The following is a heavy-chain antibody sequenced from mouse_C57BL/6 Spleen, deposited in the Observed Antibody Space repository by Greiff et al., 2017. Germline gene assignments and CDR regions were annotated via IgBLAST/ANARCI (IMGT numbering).Heavy chain of an antibody. D-gene: IGHD2-4*01. V-gene: IGHV3-6*01. Sequence: DVQLQESGPGLVKPSQSLSLTCSVTGYSITSGYYWNWIRQFPGNKLEWMGYISYDGSNNYNPSLKNRISITRDTSKNQFFLKLNSVTTEDTATYYCASSYYDYGPLAYWGQGTLVTVSA. CDR2: ISYDGSN. CDR1: GYSITSGYY. J-gene: IGHJ3*01. CDR3: ASSYYDYGPLAY.